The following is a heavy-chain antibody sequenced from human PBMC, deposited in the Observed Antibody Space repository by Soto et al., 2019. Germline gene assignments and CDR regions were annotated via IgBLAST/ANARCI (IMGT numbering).Heavy chain of an antibody. CDR2: ISAYNGNT. J-gene: IGHJ4*02. CDR3: TRAPLGIIVAPDF. CDR1: GYTFTNFG. D-gene: IGHD2-21*01. Sequence: ASVKVSCKTSGYTFTNFGLSWVRQAPGQGLEWMGWISAYNGNTNYAQNFQGRVTMTTDTSTSTAYMELRSLRSDDTAVYYCTRAPLGIIVAPDFWGQGTLVTVSS. V-gene: IGHV1-18*01.